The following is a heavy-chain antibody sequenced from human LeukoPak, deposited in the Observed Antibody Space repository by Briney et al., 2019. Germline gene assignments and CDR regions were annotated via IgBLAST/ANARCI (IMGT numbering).Heavy chain of an antibody. CDR2: INHSGST. Sequence: SETLSLTCAVYGGSFSGYYWSWIRQPPGKGLEWIGEINHSGSTNYNPSLKSRVTISVDTSKNQFSLKLSSVTAADTAVYYCARGLQYYYDSSGYYLSSYYYYYGMDVWGQGTTVTVSS. J-gene: IGHJ6*02. V-gene: IGHV4-34*01. CDR3: ARGLQYYYDSSGYYLSSYYYYYGMDV. CDR1: GGSFSGYY. D-gene: IGHD3-22*01.